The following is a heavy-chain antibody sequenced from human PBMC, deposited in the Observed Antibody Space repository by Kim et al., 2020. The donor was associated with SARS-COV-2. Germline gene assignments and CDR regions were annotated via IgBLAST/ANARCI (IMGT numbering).Heavy chain of an antibody. D-gene: IGHD3-10*01. CDR2: VYYSGTT. V-gene: IGHV4-39*01. CDR1: GFSISNDRYY. J-gene: IGHJ4*02. CDR3: ARGITVIRGVAREFDY. Sequence: SETLSLTCTVSGFSISNDRYYWGWIRQSPGRGLEWIGSVYYSGTTYSHPSLRSRVTMSVDTSKSQFSLGLSSVNAADTAVYYCARGITVIRGVAREFDYWGQGTLVTVSS.